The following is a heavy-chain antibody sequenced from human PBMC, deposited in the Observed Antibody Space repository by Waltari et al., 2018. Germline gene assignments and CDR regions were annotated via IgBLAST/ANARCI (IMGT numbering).Heavy chain of an antibody. CDR2: ISVYNGNT. Sequence: QVQLVQSGAEVKKPGASVKVSCKASGYTFARHAISWVRQAPGQGLEWMGWISVYNGNTNYAQKFQDRVTMTTDTSTSTAYMELRSLRSDDTAVYYCARTSLLAVDGLNHYWGQGTLVTVSS. CDR3: ARTSLLAVDGLNHY. J-gene: IGHJ4*02. V-gene: IGHV1-18*01. D-gene: IGHD3-3*02. CDR1: GYTFARHA.